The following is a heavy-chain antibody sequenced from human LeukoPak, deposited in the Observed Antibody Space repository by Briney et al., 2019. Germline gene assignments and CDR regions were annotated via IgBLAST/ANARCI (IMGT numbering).Heavy chain of an antibody. CDR3: ARVTASLSFYYGMDV. V-gene: IGHV4-59*01. CDR1: RGSFSSYN. D-gene: IGHD2-21*02. Sequence: SETLSLTCTVSRGSFSSYNWSWIRQPPGKGLEWIGHIYSSGSTNYNPSLKSRVTISVDTSKNLFSLKLTSVTAADTAVYFCARVTASLSFYYGMDVWGQGTTVTVSS. CDR2: IYSSGST. J-gene: IGHJ6*02.